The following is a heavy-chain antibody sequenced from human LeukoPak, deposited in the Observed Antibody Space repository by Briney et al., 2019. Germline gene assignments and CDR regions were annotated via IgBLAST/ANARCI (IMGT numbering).Heavy chain of an antibody. J-gene: IGHJ6*02. CDR3: ARSTVTTAYGMDV. Sequence: ASVKVSCKASGGTFSSYAISWVRQAPGQGLERMGGIIPIFGTANYAQKFQGRVTITADESTSTAYMELSSLRSEDTAVYYCARSTVTTAYGMDVWGQGTTVTVSS. CDR2: IIPIFGTA. CDR1: GGTFSSYA. V-gene: IGHV1-69*13. D-gene: IGHD4-11*01.